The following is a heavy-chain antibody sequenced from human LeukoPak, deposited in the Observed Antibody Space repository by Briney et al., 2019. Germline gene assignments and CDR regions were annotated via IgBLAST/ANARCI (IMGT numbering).Heavy chain of an antibody. V-gene: IGHV4-4*02. CDR1: GGSISSGNW. CDR3: AKKTTAFDAFDM. Sequence: SETLSLTCAVSGGSISSGNWWSWVRQPPGEGLEWIGGIYHHGSTNFNPSLASRVTISVDKSKNQFSLNLTSVTAADTAVYYCAKKTTAFDAFDMWGQGTMVTVSS. D-gene: IGHD4-17*01. CDR2: IYHHGST. J-gene: IGHJ3*02.